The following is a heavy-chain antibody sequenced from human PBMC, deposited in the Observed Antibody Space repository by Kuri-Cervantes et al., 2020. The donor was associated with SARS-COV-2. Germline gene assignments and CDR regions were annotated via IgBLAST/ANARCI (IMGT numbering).Heavy chain of an antibody. J-gene: IGHJ4*02. CDR2: ISYDGSNK. CDR1: GFTFSSYA. CDR3: ARAPPAAAIFFDY. D-gene: IGHD2-2*01. V-gene: IGHV3-30-3*01. Sequence: GGSLRLSCAASGFTFSSYAMSWVRQAPGKGLEWVAVISYDGSNKYYADSVKGRFTISRDNSKNTLYLQMSSLRAEGTAVYYCARAPPAAAIFFDYWGQGTLVTVSS.